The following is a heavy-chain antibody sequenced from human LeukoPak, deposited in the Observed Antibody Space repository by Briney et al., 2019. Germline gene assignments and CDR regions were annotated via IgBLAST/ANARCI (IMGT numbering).Heavy chain of an antibody. V-gene: IGHV3-66*01. D-gene: IGHD3-16*01. CDR3: ARYGYGRSGFDY. CDR2: IYSGGTT. J-gene: IGHJ4*02. CDR1: GFTVSTNY. Sequence: GGSLRLSCAASGFTVSTNYMTWVRQAPGKGLEWVSVIYSGGTTYYADSVKGRFSISRDNSKNTLYLQMNSLRAEDTAVYYCARYGYGRSGFDYWGQGTLVTVSS.